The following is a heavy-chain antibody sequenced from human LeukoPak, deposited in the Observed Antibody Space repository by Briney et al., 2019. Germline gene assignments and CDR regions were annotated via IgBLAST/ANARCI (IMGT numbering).Heavy chain of an antibody. CDR1: GGSINSYF. Sequence: SETLSLTCTISGGSINSYFWSWIRQPAGKGLEWIGRIYSSGSTNYNSSLKGRVSMSVDTSKNQFSLRLSSVTAADTAVYYCARDVYDYGDYTIDYWGQGTLVTVSS. CDR3: ARDVYDYGDYTIDY. CDR2: IYSSGST. V-gene: IGHV4-4*07. D-gene: IGHD4-17*01. J-gene: IGHJ4*02.